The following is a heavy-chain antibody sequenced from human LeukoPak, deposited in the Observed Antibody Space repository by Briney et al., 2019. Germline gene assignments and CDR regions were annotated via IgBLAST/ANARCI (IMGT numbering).Heavy chain of an antibody. CDR3: ARHNGVLSYPDY. V-gene: IGHV5-51*01. J-gene: IGHJ4*02. D-gene: IGHD3-10*01. Sequence: GESLKISCKGSGYSFNSYWIGWVRQMPGKGVEWMGIFYPGDSDTRFSPSFQGQVTISADKSISTAYLQWSSLKASDTAMYYCARHNGVLSYPDYWGQGTLVTVSS. CDR2: FYPGDSDT. CDR1: GYSFNSYW.